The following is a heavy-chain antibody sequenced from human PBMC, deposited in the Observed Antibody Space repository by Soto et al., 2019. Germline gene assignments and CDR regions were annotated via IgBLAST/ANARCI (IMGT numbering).Heavy chain of an antibody. CDR3: ARGSYSSSWYYYYRMDV. CDR1: GYTFTSYD. J-gene: IGHJ6*02. CDR2: MNPNSGNT. D-gene: IGHD6-13*01. V-gene: IGHV1-8*01. Sequence: AAVKVSCKASGYTFTSYDINWVRQATGQGLEWMGWMNPNSGNTGYAQKFQGRVTMTRNTSISTAYMELSSLRSEDTAVYYCARGSYSSSWYYYYRMDVWGQGTTVTVSS.